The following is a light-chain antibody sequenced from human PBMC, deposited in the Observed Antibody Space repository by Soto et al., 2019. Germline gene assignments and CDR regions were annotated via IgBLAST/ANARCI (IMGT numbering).Light chain of an antibody. J-gene: IGKJ4*01. CDR3: QQRGNNPRVT. V-gene: IGKV3-20*01. CDR2: AAS. CDR1: QSVSISY. Sequence: IVLTQSPGTLSLSPGERATLSCRASQSVSISYFAWYQQKPRQAPRLLIYAASARATGIPDRFSGSGCGTELTLTISRVELEDSAVDYCQQRGNNPRVTFGGGTKVDIK.